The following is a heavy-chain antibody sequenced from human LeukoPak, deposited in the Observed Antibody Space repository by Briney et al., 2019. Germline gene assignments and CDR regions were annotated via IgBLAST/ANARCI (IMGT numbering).Heavy chain of an antibody. CDR3: AKLRLFINDLCNGDVDY. J-gene: IGHJ4*02. D-gene: IGHD3/OR15-3a*01. V-gene: IGHV3-23*01. Sequence: GGSLRLSCAASGFISSYDMSWVRQAPGKRLEWVSTISGSGGSTYYADSVKGRFTISRDNSKNTVYLQMNSLRAEDTAVYYFAKLRLFINDLCNGDVDYGGQGTLVTVSS. CDR1: GFISSYD. CDR2: ISGSGGST.